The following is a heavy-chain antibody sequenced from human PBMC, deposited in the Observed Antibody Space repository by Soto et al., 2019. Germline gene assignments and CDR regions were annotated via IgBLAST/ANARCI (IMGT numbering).Heavy chain of an antibody. CDR2: MYYSGST. J-gene: IGHJ4*02. Sequence: QLQLQESGPGLVKPSETLSLTCTVSGGSISSSNYHWGWIRQPPGKGLEWIGSMYYSGSTYYNPSLKRRVTISVDTSKNQFSLTLTSVTAADTAVYHCARHVGTSPPGSWGQGTLVTVSS. CDR1: GGSISSSNYH. D-gene: IGHD1-26*01. V-gene: IGHV4-39*01. CDR3: ARHVGTSPPGS.